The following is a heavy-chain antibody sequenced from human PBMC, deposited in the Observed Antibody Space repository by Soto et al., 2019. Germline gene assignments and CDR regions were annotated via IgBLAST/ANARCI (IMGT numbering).Heavy chain of an antibody. CDR2: ISYDGSNK. CDR3: ARDLEIVLVPAATILLYYYYGMDV. CDR1: GFTFSSYA. V-gene: IGHV3-30-3*01. J-gene: IGHJ6*02. Sequence: QVQLVESGGGVVQPGRSLRLSCAASGFTFSSYAMHWVRQAPGKGLEWVAVISYDGSNKYYADSVKGRFTISRDNSKNTLYLQMNSLRAEDTAVDYCARDLEIVLVPAATILLYYYYGMDVWGQGTTVTVSS. D-gene: IGHD2-2*01.